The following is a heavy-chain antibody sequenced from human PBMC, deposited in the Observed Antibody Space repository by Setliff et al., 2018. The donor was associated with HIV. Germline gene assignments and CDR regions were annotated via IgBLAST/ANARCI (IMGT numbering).Heavy chain of an antibody. CDR3: ARISLSLVRGIINSGDRFFDY. Sequence: SETLSLTCTVSGASVNSNNYYWGWIRQPPGKGLEWIASIYYSGTTYYNPSLKSRVTISVDTSKNQFSLKLSSVTAADTAVYYCARISLSLVRGIINSGDRFFDYWGQGSLVTVSS. CDR2: IYYSGTT. CDR1: GASVNSNNYY. V-gene: IGHV4-39*01. D-gene: IGHD3-10*01. J-gene: IGHJ4*02.